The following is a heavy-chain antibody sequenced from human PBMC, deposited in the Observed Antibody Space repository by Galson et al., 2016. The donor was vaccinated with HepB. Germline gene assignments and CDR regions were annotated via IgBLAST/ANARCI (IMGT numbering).Heavy chain of an antibody. V-gene: IGHV3-7*03. CDR1: GFTFSRFW. J-gene: IGHJ1*01. CDR3: AKYGDEAGRNFHH. Sequence: SLRLSCAASGFTFSRFWMNWVRQAPGKGLEWVASIKEDGSKTFYVDSVKGRFTMSRDNVEESVSLQMNSLRAEDTAVYYCAKYGDEAGRNFHHWGQGTLVTVSS. D-gene: IGHD6-19*01. CDR2: IKEDGSKT.